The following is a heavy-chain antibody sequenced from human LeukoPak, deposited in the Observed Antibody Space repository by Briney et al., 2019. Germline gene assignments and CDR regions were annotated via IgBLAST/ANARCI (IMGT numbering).Heavy chain of an antibody. Sequence: GGSLRLSCAASGFTFSSYGMHWVRQAPGKGLEGVAVIWYDGSNKYYADSVKGRFTISRDNSKNTLYLQMNGLRAEDTAVYYCARSIVVVVAATGNEDYFDYWGQGTLVTVSS. D-gene: IGHD2-15*01. CDR3: ARSIVVVVAATGNEDYFDY. J-gene: IGHJ4*02. CDR2: IWYDGSNK. V-gene: IGHV3-33*01. CDR1: GFTFSSYG.